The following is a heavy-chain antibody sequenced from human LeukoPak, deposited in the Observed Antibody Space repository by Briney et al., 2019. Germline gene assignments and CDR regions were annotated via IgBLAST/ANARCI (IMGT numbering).Heavy chain of an antibody. CDR3: AKAEDYYDSSGYYEFDP. Sequence: LAGGSLRLSCAASGFTFSSHGMNWVRQAPGKGLEWVSGISGSGGSTYYADSVKGRFTISRDNSKNTLYLQMNSLRAEDTAVYYCAKAEDYYDSSGYYEFDPWGQGTLVTVSS. V-gene: IGHV3-23*01. D-gene: IGHD3-22*01. CDR2: ISGSGGST. CDR1: GFTFSSHG. J-gene: IGHJ5*02.